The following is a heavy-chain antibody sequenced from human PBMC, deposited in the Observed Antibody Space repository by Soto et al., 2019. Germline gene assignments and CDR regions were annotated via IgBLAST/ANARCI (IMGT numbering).Heavy chain of an antibody. D-gene: IGHD6-6*01. V-gene: IGHV3-13*01. CDR2: IGTAGDT. CDR3: ARCRDEYSSSSGAFDI. J-gene: IGHJ3*02. Sequence: GGSLRLSCAASGFTFSSYDMHWVRQATGKGLEWVSAIGTAGDTYYPGSVKGRFTISRENAKNSLYLQMNSLRAGDTAVYYCARCRDEYSSSSGAFDIWGQGTMVTVSS. CDR1: GFTFSSYD.